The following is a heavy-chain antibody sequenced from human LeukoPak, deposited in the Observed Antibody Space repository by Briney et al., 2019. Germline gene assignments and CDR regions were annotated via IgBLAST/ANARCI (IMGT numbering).Heavy chain of an antibody. J-gene: IGHJ5*02. CDR2: IYPGDSDT. V-gene: IGHV5-51*01. CDR1: GYSFTSYW. CDR3: ARAADYGSGILDWFDP. D-gene: IGHD3-10*01. Sequence: GESLKISCKGSGYSFTSYWIGWVRQMPGKGLEWMGIIYPGDSDTRYSPSFQGQVTISADKSISTAYLQWSSLKASDTAMYYCARAADYGSGILDWFDPWGQGTLVTVSS.